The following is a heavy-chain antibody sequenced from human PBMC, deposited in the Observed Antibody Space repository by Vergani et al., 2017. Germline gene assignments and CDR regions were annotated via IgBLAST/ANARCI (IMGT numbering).Heavy chain of an antibody. CDR1: GGSISSYY. CDR3: ARDQRDSSGWYYFDY. Sequence: QVQLQESGPGLVKPSQTLSLTCTVSGGSISSYYWSWIRQPPGKGLEWIGYIYYSGSTNYNPSLKSRVTISVDTSKNQFSLKLSSVTAADTAVYYCARDQRDSSGWYYFDYWGQGTLVTVSS. CDR2: IYYSGST. J-gene: IGHJ4*02. V-gene: IGHV4-59*01. D-gene: IGHD6-19*01.